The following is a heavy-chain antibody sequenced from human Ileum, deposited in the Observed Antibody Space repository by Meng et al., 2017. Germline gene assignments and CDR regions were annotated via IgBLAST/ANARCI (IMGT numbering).Heavy chain of an antibody. Sequence: QVQLVQSGAEVKKPGASVKISCKASGYTFINNALHWMRQAPGQSLECVGWINAGIGDTKYSQNLQGRVTITRDTSASTTYMELRSLKSEDTATYYCARDRGATYSFDYWGQGTLVTVSS. CDR3: ARDRGATYSFDY. V-gene: IGHV1-3*01. CDR2: INAGIGDT. D-gene: IGHD1-26*01. J-gene: IGHJ4*02. CDR1: GYTFINNA.